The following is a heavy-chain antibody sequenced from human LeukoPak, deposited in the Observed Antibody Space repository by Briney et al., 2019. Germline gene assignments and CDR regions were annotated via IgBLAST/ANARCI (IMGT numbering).Heavy chain of an antibody. V-gene: IGHV4-59*08. CDR2: IYYSGST. CDR1: GGSISSYY. Sequence: SETLSLTCTVSGGSISSYYWSWIRQPPGKGLEWIGYIYYSGSTSYNPSLKSRVTISVDTSKNRFSLKLSSVTAADTAVYYCARRYPGTTGFDYWGQGTLVTVSS. D-gene: IGHD1-1*01. J-gene: IGHJ4*02. CDR3: ARRYPGTTGFDY.